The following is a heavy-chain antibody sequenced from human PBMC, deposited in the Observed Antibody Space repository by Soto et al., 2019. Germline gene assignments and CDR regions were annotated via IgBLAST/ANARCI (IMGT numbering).Heavy chain of an antibody. D-gene: IGHD3-16*01. CDR2: ISGSGETT. V-gene: IGHV3-23*01. CDR3: EKEASWGPIYLFDS. J-gene: IGHJ5*01. Sequence: EAQLLESGGGLVQPGGTLRLSCAASGFTFRSYAMTWVRQAPGKGLEWVSSISGSGETTYYADSVKGRCSIARDNSKDTLYLQINGLRAEDTAVYSCEKEASWGPIYLFDSWGQGTLGSVSS. CDR1: GFTFRSYA.